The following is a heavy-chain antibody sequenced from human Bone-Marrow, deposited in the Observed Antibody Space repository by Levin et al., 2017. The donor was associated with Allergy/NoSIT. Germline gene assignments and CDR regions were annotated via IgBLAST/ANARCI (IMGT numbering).Heavy chain of an antibody. CDR2: ISWDSRSI. J-gene: IGHJ4*02. V-gene: IGHV3-43D*03. Sequence: GGSLRLSCAASGFNFDDYAMHWVRQVPGKGLEWVSLISWDSRSIYYADSVKGRFTISRDNRKNSLYLQMTSLRVEDSALYYCVKDIGASMTDTGGGYYFDYWGQGTLVPVSS. CDR3: VKDIGASMTDTGGGYYFDY. D-gene: IGHD2-21*02. CDR1: GFNFDDYA.